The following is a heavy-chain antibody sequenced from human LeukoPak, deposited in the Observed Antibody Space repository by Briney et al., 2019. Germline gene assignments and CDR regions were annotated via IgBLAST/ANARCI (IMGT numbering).Heavy chain of an antibody. J-gene: IGHJ4*02. V-gene: IGHV4-59*12. CDR1: GGSMNSYY. CDR3: ARLSTVTTSFDY. CDR2: IYYSGST. Sequence: SETLSLTCTVSGGSMNSYYWSWIRQPPGKGLEWIGYIYYSGSTNYNPSLKSRVTMSVDTSKNQFSLKLSSVTAADTAVYYCARLSTVTTSFDYWGQGTLVTVSS. D-gene: IGHD4-17*01.